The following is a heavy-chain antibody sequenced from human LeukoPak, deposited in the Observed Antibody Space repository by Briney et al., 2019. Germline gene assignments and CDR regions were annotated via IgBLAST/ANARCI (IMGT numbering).Heavy chain of an antibody. J-gene: IGHJ4*02. V-gene: IGHV3-64D*06. CDR2: ISSNGGST. Sequence: GGSLRLSCSASGFTFSSYAMHWVRQAPGKGLEYVSAISSNGGSTYYADSVKGRFTISRDNSKNTLYLQMSSLRAEDTAVYYCARERWGRSYDVSYFDYWGQGTLVTASS. CDR3: ARERWGRSYDVSYFDY. CDR1: GFTFSSYA. D-gene: IGHD1-26*01.